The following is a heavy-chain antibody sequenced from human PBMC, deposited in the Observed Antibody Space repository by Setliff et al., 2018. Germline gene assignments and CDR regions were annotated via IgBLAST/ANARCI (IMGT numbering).Heavy chain of an antibody. V-gene: IGHV3-7*01. CDR2: INPHASEK. CDR3: FGAGTCSY. D-gene: IGHD3-10*01. CDR1: GFTFKTYE. J-gene: IGHJ4*02. Sequence: GGSLRLSCEASGFTFKTYEMIWVRQAPGKGLEWLASINPHASEKYYVDSVKGRFTISRDNAKNSLSLQMNSLRTEDTAVYYCFGAGTCSYWGQGTLVTVSS.